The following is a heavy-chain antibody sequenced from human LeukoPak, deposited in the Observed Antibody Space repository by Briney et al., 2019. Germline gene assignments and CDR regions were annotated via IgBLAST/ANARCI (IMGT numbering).Heavy chain of an antibody. Sequence: GGSLRLSCAASGFTFSSYDMNWVRQAPGKGLEWVSYITSSSSTIYYADSEKGRFTVSRDNAKNSLYLQMNSLRVEDTAVYYCASPAYCGGDCYGWGQGTLVTVSS. CDR2: ITSSSSTI. J-gene: IGHJ4*02. V-gene: IGHV3-48*01. D-gene: IGHD2-21*01. CDR3: ASPAYCGGDCYG. CDR1: GFTFSSYD.